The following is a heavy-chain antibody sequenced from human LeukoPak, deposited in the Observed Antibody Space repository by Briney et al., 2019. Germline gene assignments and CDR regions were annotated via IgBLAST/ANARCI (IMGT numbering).Heavy chain of an antibody. CDR3: ARDVGY. D-gene: IGHD2-15*01. CDR1: GFTVSSNY. CDR2: IYSAGST. V-gene: IGHV3-66*01. J-gene: IGHJ4*02. Sequence: GGSLRLSCVASGFTVSSNYMSWVRQAPGKGLEWVSFIYSAGSTYYADSVKGRFTISRDNSENTLYLHMNSLRAEDTAVYYCARDVGYWGQGTLVTVSS.